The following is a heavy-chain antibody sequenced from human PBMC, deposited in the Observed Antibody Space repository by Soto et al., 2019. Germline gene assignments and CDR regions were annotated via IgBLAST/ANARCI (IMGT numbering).Heavy chain of an antibody. V-gene: IGHV3-11*01. CDR3: ARDGNFWSGYSNYYYYYGMDV. D-gene: IGHD3-3*01. CDR2: ISSSGSTI. CDR1: GFTFSDYY. Sequence: PGGSLRLSCAASGFTFSDYYMSWIRQAPGKGLEWVSYISSSGSTIYYADSVKGRFTISRDNAKNSLYLQMNSLRAEDTAVYYCARDGNFWSGYSNYYYYYGMDVWGQGTTVTVSS. J-gene: IGHJ6*02.